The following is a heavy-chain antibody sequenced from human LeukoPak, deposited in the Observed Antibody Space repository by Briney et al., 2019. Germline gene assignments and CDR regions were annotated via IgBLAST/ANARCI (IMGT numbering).Heavy chain of an antibody. CDR1: GFTFSSYA. Sequence: PGGSLRLSCAASGFTFSSYAMSWARQAPGRGLEWVSAISGDGTGRYYADSVKGRFTISRDNSMNTLYLQMNSLRAEDTAIYYCAKHDYGGPVIWGQGTMVTVSS. CDR2: ISGDGTGR. V-gene: IGHV3-23*01. D-gene: IGHD4-23*01. CDR3: AKHDYGGPVI. J-gene: IGHJ3*02.